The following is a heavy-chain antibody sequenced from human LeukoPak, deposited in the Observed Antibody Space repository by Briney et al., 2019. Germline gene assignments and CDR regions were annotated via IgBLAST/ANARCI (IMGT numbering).Heavy chain of an antibody. CDR3: ARNPAGIGDY. D-gene: IGHD1-26*01. CDR1: VFTFTTDN. CDR2: ISSDSKMI. Sequence: GGCLRLSCAASVFTFTTDNMNWVRQAPGRGVEWVSFISSDSKMIYYAASVKGRFTVSRDNAKNSLYLQMNSLTDEDTAVYYCARNPAGIGDYWGQGTLVTVSS. J-gene: IGHJ4*02. V-gene: IGHV3-48*02.